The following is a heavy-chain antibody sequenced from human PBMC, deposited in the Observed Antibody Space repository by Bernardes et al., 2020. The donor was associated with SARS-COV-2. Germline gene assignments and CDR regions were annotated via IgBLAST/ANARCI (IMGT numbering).Heavy chain of an antibody. J-gene: IGHJ4*02. V-gene: IGHV4-59*01. CDR3: ARDPGLFFTGSFDS. CDR2: VYHIGST. CDR1: GGSITSSY. Sequence: TLSLTCTVSGGSITSSYWSWIRQSPGKGLEWIGYVYHIGSTSYNPSLKSRVTISRDTSNTQFSLKLRSVTAADTALYFCARDPGLFFTGSFDSWGQGTLVTVSS.